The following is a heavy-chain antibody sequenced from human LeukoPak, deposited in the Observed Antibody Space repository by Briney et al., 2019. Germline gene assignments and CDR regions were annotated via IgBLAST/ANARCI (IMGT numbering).Heavy chain of an antibody. D-gene: IGHD3-9*01. V-gene: IGHV3-30-3*01. CDR1: GFTFSSYA. CDR2: ISYDGSSK. J-gene: IGHJ3*02. Sequence: GGSLRLSCAASGFTFSSYAMHWVRQAPGKGLEWVAVISYDGSSKYYADSVKGRFTISRDNSKNTLYLQMNSLRAEDTAVYYCARDPYYDILTGYSHPPDAFDIWGQGTMVTVSS. CDR3: ARDPYYDILTGYSHPPDAFDI.